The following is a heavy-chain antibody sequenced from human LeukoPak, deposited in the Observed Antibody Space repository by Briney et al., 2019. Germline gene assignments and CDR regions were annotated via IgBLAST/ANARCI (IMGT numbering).Heavy chain of an antibody. CDR1: GFTFSSYA. J-gene: IGHJ6*04. Sequence: GGSLRLSCAAAGFTFSSYAMWWVRQAPGKGLGWVAVISNGGSNKYYADSVKGRFTISRYNCKNTLYLQMNSLRAGDTPVYYCARDRGITMVRGVIMHYYYGMDVWGKGTTVTVSS. V-gene: IGHV3-30*04. CDR2: ISNGGSNK. CDR3: ARDRGITMVRGVIMHYYYGMDV. D-gene: IGHD3-10*01.